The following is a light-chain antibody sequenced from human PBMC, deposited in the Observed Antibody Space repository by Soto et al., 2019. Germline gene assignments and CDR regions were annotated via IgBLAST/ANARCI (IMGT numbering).Light chain of an antibody. J-gene: IGKJ1*01. CDR1: QSVGSY. V-gene: IGKV3-11*01. Sequence: IVLTQSPATLSLSPGERATLSCRASQSVGSYLAWYQQKPGQAPRLLIQAASNRATGIPARFSGSGSGTDFILPISSLEPEDSAVYYCQLRSNWPPWTFGQGTKVEIK. CDR3: QLRSNWPPWT. CDR2: AAS.